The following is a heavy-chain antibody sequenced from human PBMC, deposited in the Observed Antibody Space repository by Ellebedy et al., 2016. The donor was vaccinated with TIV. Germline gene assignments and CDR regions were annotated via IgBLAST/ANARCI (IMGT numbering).Heavy chain of an antibody. V-gene: IGHV3-23*01. J-gene: IGHJ4*02. CDR2: ISGSGGTT. Sequence: GESLKISCAASGFTFSSSAMSWVRQAPGKGLEWVSAISGSGGTTYYPDSVKGRFTISRDNSKNTLYLQMGSLKAEDTAVYYCAKDRDDYGDYVFDYWGQGTLVTVSS. CDR1: GFTFSSSA. CDR3: AKDRDDYGDYVFDY. D-gene: IGHD4-17*01.